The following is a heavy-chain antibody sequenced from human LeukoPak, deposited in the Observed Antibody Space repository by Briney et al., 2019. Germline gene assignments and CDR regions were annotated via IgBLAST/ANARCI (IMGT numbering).Heavy chain of an antibody. D-gene: IGHD7-27*01. J-gene: IGHJ4*02. Sequence: PGGTLRLSCAASGFTFSSYGMSWVRQAPGKGLEWVSSISSSSSYIYYADSVKGRFTISRDNAKNSLFLQMSSLRVEDTAIYYCARDYVWGSSESDYWGQGTLVTVSS. V-gene: IGHV3-21*01. CDR3: ARDYVWGSSESDY. CDR1: GFTFSSYG. CDR2: ISSSSSYI.